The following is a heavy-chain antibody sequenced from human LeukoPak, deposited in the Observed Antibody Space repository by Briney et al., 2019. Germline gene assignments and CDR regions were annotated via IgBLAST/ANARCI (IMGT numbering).Heavy chain of an antibody. J-gene: IGHJ4*02. CDR1: GVTFSQFG. Sequence: GGSLRLSCAASGVTFSQFGMHWGRQAPGKGREGGAIIWYDGSEKFYGDSVKGRFTISRDDSKHTLYQQMNSLRAEDRAVYYCARDCGSSSSAGYYFDYWGQGTLVTVSS. CDR2: IWYDGSEK. V-gene: IGHV3-33*01. D-gene: IGHD6-6*01. CDR3: ARDCGSSSSAGYYFDY.